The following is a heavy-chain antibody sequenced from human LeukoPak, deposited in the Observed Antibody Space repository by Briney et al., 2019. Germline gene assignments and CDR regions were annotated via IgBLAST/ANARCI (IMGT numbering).Heavy chain of an antibody. V-gene: IGHV3-7*01. CDR2: IKEDGSEK. CDR3: ARVRYMDV. J-gene: IGHJ6*03. CDR1: GFTFRNYW. Sequence: GGSLRLSCAVSGFTFRNYWMNLVRQAPGKGLEWVANIKEDGSEKNYVDSVEGRFTISRDNAKNSLYLQMNNLRAEDTAVYYCARVRYMDVWGKGDTVTVSS.